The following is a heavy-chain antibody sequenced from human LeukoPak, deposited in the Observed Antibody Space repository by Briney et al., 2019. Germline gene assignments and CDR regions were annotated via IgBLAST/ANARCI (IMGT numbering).Heavy chain of an antibody. V-gene: IGHV3-30-3*01. D-gene: IGHD2-2*01. CDR3: ARDQGVVVPAAAFDY. CDR1: GFTFSSYA. J-gene: IGHJ4*02. Sequence: GSLRLSCAASGFTFSSYAMHWVRQAPGKGLEWVAVISYDGSNKYYADSGKGRFTISRDNSKTTLYLKMNSLRAEDTAVYYCARDQGVVVPAAAFDYWGKGPLVTVSS. CDR2: ISYDGSNK.